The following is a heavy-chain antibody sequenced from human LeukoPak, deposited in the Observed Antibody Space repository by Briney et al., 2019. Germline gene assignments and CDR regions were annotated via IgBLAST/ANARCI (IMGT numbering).Heavy chain of an antibody. Sequence: GGSLRLSCAASGFTFSYSWMNWVRQAPGKGLEWVGRIESEIDGGTVDYAAPVEDRFSISRDDSQGTLYQQMNSLRTEDTAVYYCTTGGSVIVAGTRAFNIWGQGTMVTVSS. V-gene: IGHV3-15*07. CDR2: IESEIDGGTV. J-gene: IGHJ3*02. CDR1: GFTFSYSW. D-gene: IGHD5-12*01. CDR3: TTGGSVIVAGTRAFNI.